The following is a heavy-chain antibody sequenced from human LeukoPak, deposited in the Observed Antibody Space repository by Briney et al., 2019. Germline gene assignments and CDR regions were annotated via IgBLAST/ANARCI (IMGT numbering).Heavy chain of an antibody. Sequence: AGGSLRLSCAASGFTFSSYSMNWVRQAPGKGLEWVSSISSSSSYIYYADSVEGRFTISRDNAKNSLYLQMNSLRAEDTAVYYCARVYYDSSGYYYPLDYWGQGTLVTVSS. V-gene: IGHV3-21*01. J-gene: IGHJ4*02. CDR1: GFTFSSYS. CDR3: ARVYYDSSGYYYPLDY. D-gene: IGHD3-22*01. CDR2: ISSSSSYI.